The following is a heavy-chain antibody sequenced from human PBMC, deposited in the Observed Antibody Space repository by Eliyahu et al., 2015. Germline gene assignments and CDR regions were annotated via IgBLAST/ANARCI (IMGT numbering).Heavy chain of an antibody. CDR2: VYHSGDS. J-gene: IGHJ4*02. Sequence: QVQLQESGPGLVKPSETLALXCXVSXDSISDFYWNWIRQSPEKGLEWIGYVYHSGDSKYNPSLNSRVTILLDPSKTHFSLELRSVTAADTAIYYCARGFHSSRTLFTPTFDYWGQGVLVTVSS. CDR1: XDSISDFY. D-gene: IGHD2-21*01. CDR3: ARGFHSSRTLFTPTFDY. V-gene: IGHV4-59*01.